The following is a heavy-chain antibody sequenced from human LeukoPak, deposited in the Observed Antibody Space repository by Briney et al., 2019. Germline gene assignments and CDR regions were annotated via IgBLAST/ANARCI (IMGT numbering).Heavy chain of an antibody. J-gene: IGHJ4*02. V-gene: IGHV3-73*01. CDR1: GFTFSGSA. CDR3: TRHPIVGANHFDY. CDR2: IRSKANSYAT. D-gene: IGHD1-26*01. Sequence: RGSLRLSCAASGFTFSGSAMHWVRQASGKGLEWVGRIRSKANSYATAYAASVKGRFTISRDDSKNTAYLQMNSLKTEDTAVYYCTRHPIVGANHFDYWGQGTLVTVSS.